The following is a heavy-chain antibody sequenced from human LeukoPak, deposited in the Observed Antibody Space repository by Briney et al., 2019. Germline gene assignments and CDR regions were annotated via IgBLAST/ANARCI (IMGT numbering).Heavy chain of an antibody. CDR3: AFGEGRWSGDY. V-gene: IGHV3-30*03. CDR2: ISYDGSNK. J-gene: IGHJ4*02. CDR1: GFTFSSYG. D-gene: IGHD3-10*01. Sequence: GGSLRLSCAASGFTFSSYGMHWVRQAPGKGLEWVAVISYDGSNKYYADSVKGRFTISRDNSKNTLYLQMNSLRAEDTAVYYCAFGEGRWSGDYWGQGTLVTVSS.